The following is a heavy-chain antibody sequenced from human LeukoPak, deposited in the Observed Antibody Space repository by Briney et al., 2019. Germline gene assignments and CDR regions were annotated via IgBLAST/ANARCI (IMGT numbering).Heavy chain of an antibody. Sequence: GGSLRLSCASSGFTFSSYSMNWVRQAPGKGLEWVSSISSSSSYIYYADSVKGRFTISRDNAMNSLYLQMNSLRADDTAVYYCASDVVVEVAATIGGDSPGYWGQGTLVTVSS. CDR3: ASDVVVEVAATIGGDSPGY. CDR1: GFTFSSYS. D-gene: IGHD2-15*01. J-gene: IGHJ4*02. CDR2: ISSSSSYI. V-gene: IGHV3-21*01.